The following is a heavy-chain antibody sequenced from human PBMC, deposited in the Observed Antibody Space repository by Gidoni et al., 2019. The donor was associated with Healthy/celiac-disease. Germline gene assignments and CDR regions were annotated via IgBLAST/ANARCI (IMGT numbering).Heavy chain of an antibody. CDR2: IYYSGST. D-gene: IGHD4-17*01. Sequence: GGSISSSSYYWGWIRQPPGKGLGWIGSIYYSGSTYYNPSLKSRVTISVDTSKNQFSLKLSSVTAADTAVYYCARYLYGDYEGYWGQGTLVTVSS. CDR3: ARYLYGDYEGY. V-gene: IGHV4-39*07. CDR1: GGSISSSSYY. J-gene: IGHJ4*02.